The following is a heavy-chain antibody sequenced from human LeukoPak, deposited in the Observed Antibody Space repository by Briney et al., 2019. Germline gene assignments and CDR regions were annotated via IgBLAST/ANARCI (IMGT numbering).Heavy chain of an antibody. CDR2: TTPSGST. J-gene: IGHJ6*03. CDR3: ARERAYGSGSYYYYYYYMDV. D-gene: IGHD3-10*01. V-gene: IGHV4-61*02. Sequence: SETLSLTCTVSGGSITSGNYFWSWIRQPAGKGLEWIGRTTPSGSTNYNPSLRSRVTMSVDTSKNQFSLKLSSVTAADTAVYYCARERAYGSGSYYYYYYYMDVWGKGTTVTVSS. CDR1: GGSITSGNYF.